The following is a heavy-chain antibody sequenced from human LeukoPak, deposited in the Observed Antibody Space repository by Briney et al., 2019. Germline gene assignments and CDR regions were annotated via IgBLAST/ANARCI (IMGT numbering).Heavy chain of an antibody. Sequence: GESLKISCKGSGYSFTSYWIGWVRQIPGKGLEWMWIIYPDDSDTRYSPSFQGQVTISADKSISTAYLQWSSLKASDTAMYYCARYRSGGSCDPIRTDYWGQGTLVTVSS. CDR3: ARYRSGGSCDPIRTDY. J-gene: IGHJ4*02. V-gene: IGHV5-51*01. CDR1: GYSFTSYW. CDR2: IYPDDSDT. D-gene: IGHD2-15*01.